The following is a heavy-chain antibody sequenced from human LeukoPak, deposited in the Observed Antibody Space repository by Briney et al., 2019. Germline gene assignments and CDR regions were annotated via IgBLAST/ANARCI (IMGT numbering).Heavy chain of an antibody. J-gene: IGHJ4*02. CDR2: ISSSSSYI. CDR1: GFTFSSYS. Sequence: GGSLRLSCAASGFTFSSYSMNWVRQAPGKGLEWVSSISSSSSYIYYADSVKGRFTISRDNSKNTLYLQMNSLRAEDTAVYYCAKWYGDYPFDYWGQGTLVTVSS. D-gene: IGHD4-17*01. V-gene: IGHV3-21*01. CDR3: AKWYGDYPFDY.